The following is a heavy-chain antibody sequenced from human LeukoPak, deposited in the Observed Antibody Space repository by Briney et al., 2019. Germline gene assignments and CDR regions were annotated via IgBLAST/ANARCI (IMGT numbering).Heavy chain of an antibody. Sequence: GGSLRLSCAVSGFTFSSYAMTWVRQAPGKGLEWVSAISGPGGAPFYTDSVKGRFTISRDNSNNMLYLQMNSLRADDTALYYCAINPGDYDDFDYWGQGTLVTVSS. D-gene: IGHD4-17*01. CDR1: GFTFSSYA. J-gene: IGHJ4*02. CDR2: ISGPGGAP. V-gene: IGHV3-23*01. CDR3: AINPGDYDDFDY.